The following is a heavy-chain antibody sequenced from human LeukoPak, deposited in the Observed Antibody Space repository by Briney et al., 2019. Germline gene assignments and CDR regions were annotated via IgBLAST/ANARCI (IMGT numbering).Heavy chain of an antibody. V-gene: IGHV3-7*01. CDR2: IKQDGSQK. Sequence: GGSLRLSCAASGFTFSSYWMTWVRQAPGKGLEWVANIKQDGSQKYYVDSVKGRFTISRDNAKNSLYLQMNSLKAEDTAVYYCARENWANDYWGQGTLVTVSS. D-gene: IGHD7-27*01. J-gene: IGHJ4*02. CDR1: GFTFSSYW. CDR3: ARENWANDY.